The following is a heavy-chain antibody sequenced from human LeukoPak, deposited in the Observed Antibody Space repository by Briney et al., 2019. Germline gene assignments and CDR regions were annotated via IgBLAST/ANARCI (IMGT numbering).Heavy chain of an antibody. CDR1: GGSISTSNYY. CDR3: ARGARLYYYDSSVSRRSWFDP. D-gene: IGHD3-22*01. J-gene: IGHJ5*02. Sequence: SETLSLTCTVSGGSISTSNYYWGWIRQPPGKGLEWIGNIFYSGSTYYGPSLKSRLTISLDTSRNQFSLKLNSVTAADTAVYYCARGARLYYYDSSVSRRSWFDPWGQGTLVTVSS. V-gene: IGHV4-39*07. CDR2: IFYSGST.